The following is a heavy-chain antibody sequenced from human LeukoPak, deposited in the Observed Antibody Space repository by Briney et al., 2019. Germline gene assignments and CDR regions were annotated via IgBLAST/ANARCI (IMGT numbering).Heavy chain of an antibody. J-gene: IGHJ3*02. CDR2: ISGDSDYI. V-gene: IGHV3-21*01. Sequence: PGGSLRLSCAASGFIFISYYIHWVRQAPGRGLEWVSYISGDSDYIYYADSVKGRFTISRDNAKTSLYLQTHSLRAEDTAVYYCARVHYYAFDIWGQGTMVTVSS. D-gene: IGHD2/OR15-2a*01. CDR1: GFIFISYY. CDR3: ARVHYYAFDI.